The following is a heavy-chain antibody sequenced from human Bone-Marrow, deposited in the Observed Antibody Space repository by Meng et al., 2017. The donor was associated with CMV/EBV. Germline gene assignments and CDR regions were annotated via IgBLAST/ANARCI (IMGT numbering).Heavy chain of an antibody. CDR2: ISGSGGST. D-gene: IGHD2-2*01. V-gene: IGHV3-23*01. CDR1: GFTFSTYA. J-gene: IGHJ4*02. CDR3: AKEGGIVVVPAEIDY. Sequence: GGSLRLSCAASGFTFSTYAMNWVRQAPGKGLEWVSSISGSGGSTYYADSVKGRFTISRDNSKNTVYLQMNSLRAEDTAVYYCAKEGGIVVVPAEIDYWGQGTLVTVSS.